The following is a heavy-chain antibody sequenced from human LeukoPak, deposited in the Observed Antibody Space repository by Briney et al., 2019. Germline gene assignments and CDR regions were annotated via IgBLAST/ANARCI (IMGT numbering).Heavy chain of an antibody. Sequence: QPGGSLRLSCAASGFTFSSYWMSWVRQAPGKGLEWVSYISSSSSTIYYADSVKGRFTISRDNAKNSLYLQMNSLRAEDTAVYYCAYTVTTGYWGQGTLVTVSS. J-gene: IGHJ4*02. CDR1: GFTFSSYW. D-gene: IGHD4-11*01. CDR3: AYTVTTGY. CDR2: ISSSSSTI. V-gene: IGHV3-48*01.